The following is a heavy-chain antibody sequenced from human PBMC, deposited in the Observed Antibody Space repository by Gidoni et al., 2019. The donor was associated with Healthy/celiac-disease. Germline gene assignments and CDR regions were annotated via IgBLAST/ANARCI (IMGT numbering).Heavy chain of an antibody. D-gene: IGHD3-10*01. CDR2: IKQYGSEK. J-gene: IGHJ4*02. CDR1: GFTFSSYW. CDR3: ARHYYGSVSYNQ. V-gene: IGHV3-7*04. Sequence: VLLVGSGGGLVQPGRSLRLSCAASGFTFSSYWMRWVSQAPGKGLEWVANIKQYGSEKYYVDSVKGRFTISRDNAKNSLYLQMNSLRAEDTAVYYCARHYYGSVSYNQWGQGTLVTVSS.